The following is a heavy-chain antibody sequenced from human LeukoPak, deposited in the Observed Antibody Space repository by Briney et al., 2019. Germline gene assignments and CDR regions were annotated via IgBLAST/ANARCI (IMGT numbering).Heavy chain of an antibody. D-gene: IGHD6-19*01. J-gene: IGHJ6*02. Sequence: ASVKVSCKASGYTFTSYYMHWVRQAPAPGLEWMGIINPSGGSTSYAQKFQGRVTMTRDTSTSTVYMELSSLRSEDTAVYYCARDSVAEDYYYYYGMDVWGQGTTVTVSS. V-gene: IGHV1-46*01. CDR3: ARDSVAEDYYYYYGMDV. CDR2: INPSGGST. CDR1: GYTFTSYY.